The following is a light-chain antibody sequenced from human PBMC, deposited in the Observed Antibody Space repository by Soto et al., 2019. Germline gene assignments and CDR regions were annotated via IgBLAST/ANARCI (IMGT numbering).Light chain of an antibody. J-gene: IGKJ1*01. V-gene: IGKV1-9*01. Sequence: EIQLTQSPSFLSASVGDRVTITCRASQGISSYLAWYQQKPGKAPELLIYAASTLQSGVPSRFSGSGSGTDFTLTISCLQSEDFATYYCQQYYSFPRTFGQGTKVDI. CDR1: QGISSY. CDR2: AAS. CDR3: QQYYSFPRT.